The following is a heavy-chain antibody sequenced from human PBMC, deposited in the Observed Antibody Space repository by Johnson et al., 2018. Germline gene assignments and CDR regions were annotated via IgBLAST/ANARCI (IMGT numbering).Heavy chain of an antibody. V-gene: IGHV3-43D*03. CDR3: AKDIGRMGAFDI. Sequence: EVQLLESGGVVVQPGGSLRLSCAASGFTFDDYAMHWVRQAPGKGLEWVSLISWDGGSTYYADSVKGRFTISRDNSKNSLYLQMNSLRAEDTALYYCAKDIGRMGAFDIWGQGTMVTVSS. CDR1: GFTFDDYA. J-gene: IGHJ3*02. D-gene: IGHD1-26*01. CDR2: ISWDGGST.